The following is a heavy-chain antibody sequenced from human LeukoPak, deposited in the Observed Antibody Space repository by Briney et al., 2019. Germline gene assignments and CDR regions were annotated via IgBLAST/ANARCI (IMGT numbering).Heavy chain of an antibody. CDR2: ISGSGGST. CDR3: AKGYSGYSYGYSNWFDP. Sequence: GGSLRLSCAASGFTFSSYGMSWVRQAPGKGLEWVSAISGSGGSTYYADSVKGRFTISRDNSKNTLYLQMNSLRAEDTAVYYCAKGYSGYSYGYSNWFDPWGQGTLVTVSS. CDR1: GFTFSSYG. J-gene: IGHJ5*02. V-gene: IGHV3-23*01. D-gene: IGHD5-18*01.